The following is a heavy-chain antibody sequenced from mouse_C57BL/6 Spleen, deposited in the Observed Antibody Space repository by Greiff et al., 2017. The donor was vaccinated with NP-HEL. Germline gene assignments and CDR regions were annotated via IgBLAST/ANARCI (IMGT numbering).Heavy chain of an antibody. CDR2: ISYDGSN. Sequence: VQLQQSGPGLVKPSQSLSLTCSVTGYSITSGYYWNWIRQFPGNKLEWMGYISYDGSNNYNPSLKNRISITRDTSKNQFFLKLNSVTTEDTATYYCASGSSYAMDYWGQGTSVTVSS. CDR1: GYSITSGYY. V-gene: IGHV3-6*01. CDR3: ASGSSYAMDY. D-gene: IGHD1-1*01. J-gene: IGHJ4*01.